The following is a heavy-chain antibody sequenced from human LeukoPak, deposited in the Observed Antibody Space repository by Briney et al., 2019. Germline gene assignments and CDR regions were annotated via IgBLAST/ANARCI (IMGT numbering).Heavy chain of an antibody. D-gene: IGHD4-11*01. V-gene: IGHV3-23*01. CDR3: ARDAPSDYTVGSN. CDR2: ISGSGGST. CDR1: GFTFSSYA. Sequence: GGSLRLSCAASGFTFSSYAMSWVRQAPGKGLEWVSAISGSGGSTYYAGSVKGRFTISRDNAKNSLYLQMNSLRAEGTAVYFCARDAPSDYTVGSNWGQGTMVTVSS. J-gene: IGHJ3*01.